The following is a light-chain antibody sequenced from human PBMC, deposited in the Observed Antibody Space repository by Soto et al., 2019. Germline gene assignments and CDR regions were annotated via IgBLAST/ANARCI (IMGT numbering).Light chain of an antibody. CDR3: MQGLQRGS. CDR1: QSLLHRNGKNY. V-gene: IGKV2-28*01. Sequence: VLTQSPLSLPVTPGEPASISCRSSQSLLHRNGKNYLDWYLQKPGQSPQILIYLASNRPSGVPDRFSGSGSGKDFTLRISPVQAEDVGVYYCMQGLQRGSFGGGTKVEIK. CDR2: LAS. J-gene: IGKJ4*01.